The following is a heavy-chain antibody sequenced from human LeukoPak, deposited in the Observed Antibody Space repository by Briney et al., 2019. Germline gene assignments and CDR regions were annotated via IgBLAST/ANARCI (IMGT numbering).Heavy chain of an antibody. D-gene: IGHD6-25*01. V-gene: IGHV3-21*01. CDR1: GFTFSSYS. CDR3: ARVYSGPYLGDYYYGMDV. Sequence: GGSLRLSCAASGFTFSSYSMNWVRQAPGKGLEWVSSISSSSSYIYYADSVKGRFTISRDNAKNSLYLQMNSLRAEDTAVYYCARVYSGPYLGDYYYGMDVWGQGTTVTVSS. J-gene: IGHJ6*02. CDR2: ISSSSSYI.